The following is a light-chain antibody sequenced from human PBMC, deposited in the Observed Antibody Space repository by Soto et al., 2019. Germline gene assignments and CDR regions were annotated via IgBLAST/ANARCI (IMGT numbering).Light chain of an antibody. V-gene: IGLV2-11*01. CDR2: DVS. Sequence: QSALTQPRSVSGSPGQSVTISCTGTGSDVGAYEFVSWYQQHPGKAPKRMIYDVSKRPSGVPDRFSGSKSGNTASLTISGLQADDEADYYCCSFAGTYTVVFGGGTKLTVL. CDR1: GSDVGAYEF. J-gene: IGLJ2*01. CDR3: CSFAGTYTVV.